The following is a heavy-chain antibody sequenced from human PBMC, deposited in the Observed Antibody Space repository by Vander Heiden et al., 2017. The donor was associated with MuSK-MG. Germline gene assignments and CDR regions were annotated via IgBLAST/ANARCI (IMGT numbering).Heavy chain of an antibody. J-gene: IGHJ5*02. V-gene: IGHV3-21*01. Sequence: EVQLVESGGGLVKPGGSLRLSCAASGFTFSSYSMNWVRQAPGKGLEWVSSISSSSSYIYYADSVKGRFTISRDNAKNSLYLQMNSLRAEDTAVYYCARDGYSGYDEGHNWFDPWGQGTLVTVSS. CDR1: GFTFSSYS. CDR2: ISSSSSYI. D-gene: IGHD5-12*01. CDR3: ARDGYSGYDEGHNWFDP.